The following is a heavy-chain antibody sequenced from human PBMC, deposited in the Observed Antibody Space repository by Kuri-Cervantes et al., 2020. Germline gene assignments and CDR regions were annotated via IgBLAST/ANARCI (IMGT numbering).Heavy chain of an antibody. J-gene: IGHJ3*02. CDR3: ARGMSSFLGLWAFDI. CDR1: GFTFSSYE. D-gene: IGHD2-2*01. Sequence: GGSLRLSCAASGFTFSSYEMNWVRQAPGKGLEWVSYISSSGSTIYYADSVKGRFTISRDNAKNSLYLQMNSLRVEDTAVYYCARGMSSFLGLWAFDIWGLGTMVTVSS. CDR2: ISSSGSTI. V-gene: IGHV3-48*03.